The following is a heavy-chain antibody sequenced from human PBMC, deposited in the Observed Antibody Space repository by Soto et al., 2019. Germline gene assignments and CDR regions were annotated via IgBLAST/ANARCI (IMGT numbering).Heavy chain of an antibody. J-gene: IGHJ6*02. CDR2: ISAYNGNT. CDR3: ARDTYYYGSGSYPYYYYGMDV. D-gene: IGHD3-10*01. CDR1: GYTFTSYG. Sequence: QVQLVQSGAEVKKPGASVKVSCKASGYTFTSYGISWVRQAPGQGLEWMGWISAYNGNTNYAQKLQGRVTMTTDTSTSTASMELRSLRSDDTAVYYCARDTYYYGSGSYPYYYYGMDVWGQGTTVTVSS. V-gene: IGHV1-18*01.